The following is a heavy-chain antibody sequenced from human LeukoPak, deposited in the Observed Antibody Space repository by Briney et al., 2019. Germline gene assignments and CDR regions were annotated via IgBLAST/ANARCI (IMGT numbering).Heavy chain of an antibody. V-gene: IGHV1-18*01. Sequence: GASVKVSCKASGYTFTSYGFSWVRQAPGQGLGWMGWISAYNGDTKHAKNFQGRVTMTTDTSTSTAYMELRSLRSDDTAVYYCARDYRARVGRHSDLGGECDYWGQGTLVTVSA. CDR1: GYTFTSYG. CDR2: ISAYNGDT. D-gene: IGHD3-16*01. J-gene: IGHJ4*02. CDR3: ARDYRARVGRHSDLGGECDY.